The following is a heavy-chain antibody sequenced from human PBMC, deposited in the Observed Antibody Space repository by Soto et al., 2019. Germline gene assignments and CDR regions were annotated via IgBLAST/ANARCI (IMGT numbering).Heavy chain of an antibody. J-gene: IGHJ4*02. CDR2: VYYAGST. CDR1: GGSIISYD. D-gene: IGHD5-12*01. CDR3: AIRIVATETFDY. Sequence: QVRLQESGPGLVKPSETLSLTCTVSGGSIISYDWSWIRLRPGRGLEWIGFVYYAGSTKYNPSLKRRITICVDTSNNRCSLMVTSVTAADTAVYYCAIRIVATETFDYWGQGPRFTVSS. V-gene: IGHV4-59*08.